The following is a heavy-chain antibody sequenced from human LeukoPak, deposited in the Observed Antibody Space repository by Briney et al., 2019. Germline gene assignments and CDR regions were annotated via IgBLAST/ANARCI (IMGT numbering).Heavy chain of an antibody. J-gene: IGHJ4*02. Sequence: GGSLRLSCAASGFTFSSYAMHWVRKAPGKGLEWVAVISYDGSNKYYADSVKGRFTISRDNSKNTLYLQMNSLRAEDTAVYYCARDIAVAGTGFDYWGQGTLVTVSS. CDR3: ARDIAVAGTGFDY. CDR1: GFTFSSYA. V-gene: IGHV3-30-3*01. D-gene: IGHD6-19*01. CDR2: ISYDGSNK.